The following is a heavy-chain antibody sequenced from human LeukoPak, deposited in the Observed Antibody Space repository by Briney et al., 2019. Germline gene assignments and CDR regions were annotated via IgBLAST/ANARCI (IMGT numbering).Heavy chain of an antibody. D-gene: IGHD6-13*01. CDR2: IYYSGST. Sequence: PSETLSLTCTVSGGSISSSSYYWGWIRQPPGKGLERIGSIYYSGSTYYNPSLKSRVTISVDTSKNQFSLKLSSVTAADTAVYYCARQTAAASSAYFDYWGQGTLVTVPS. V-gene: IGHV4-39*01. CDR3: ARQTAAASSAYFDY. CDR1: GGSISSSSYY. J-gene: IGHJ4*02.